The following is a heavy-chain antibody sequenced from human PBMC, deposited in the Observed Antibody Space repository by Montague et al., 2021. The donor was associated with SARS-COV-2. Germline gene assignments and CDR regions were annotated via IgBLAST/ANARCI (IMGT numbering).Heavy chain of an antibody. CDR1: GVSISSGSYY. Sequence: SETLSLTCSVSGVSISSGSYYWSWVRQPPGKGLERIGYVYHTGSTNYNPSLKSRVTLSIDTSKNQFSLNLTSVTAADTAVYYCVREKYYFDDSGSKWGQGTLVTV. V-gene: IGHV4-61*01. CDR3: VREKYYFDDSGSK. CDR2: VYHTGST. J-gene: IGHJ4*02. D-gene: IGHD3-22*01.